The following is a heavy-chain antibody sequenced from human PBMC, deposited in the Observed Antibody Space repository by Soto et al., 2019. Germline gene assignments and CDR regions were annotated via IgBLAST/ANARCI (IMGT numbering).Heavy chain of an antibody. CDR2: ISGSGGST. CDR1: GFTFSGYA. CDR3: AKDRYEMAIRGYFDY. D-gene: IGHD2-21*01. Sequence: GGSLRLSCAASGFTFSGYAMSGVRQAPGKGLEWVSAISGSGGSTYYADSVKGRFTISRDNSKNTLYLQMNSLRAEDTAVYYCAKDRYEMAIRGYFDYWGQGTLVTVSS. V-gene: IGHV3-23*01. J-gene: IGHJ4*02.